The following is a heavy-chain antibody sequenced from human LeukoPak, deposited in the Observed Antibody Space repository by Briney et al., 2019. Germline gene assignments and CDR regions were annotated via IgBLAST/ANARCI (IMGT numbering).Heavy chain of an antibody. J-gene: IGHJ6*03. CDR1: GGSISSSSYY. CDR3: ARDQRGYSYGSYYMDV. D-gene: IGHD5-18*01. V-gene: IGHV4-39*07. CDR2: IYYSGST. Sequence: SETLSLTCTVSGGSISSSSYYWGWIRQPPGKGLEWIGSIYYSGSTYYNPSLKSRVTISVDTSKNQFSLKLNSVTAADTAVYYCARDQRGYSYGSYYMDVWGKGTTVTVSS.